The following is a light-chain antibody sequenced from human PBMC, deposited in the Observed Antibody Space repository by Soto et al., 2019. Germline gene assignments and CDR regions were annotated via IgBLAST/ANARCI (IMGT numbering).Light chain of an antibody. CDR3: CSYAGVYTWI. CDR1: SSNVGTNT. J-gene: IGLJ3*02. Sequence: QSVLTQPPSASGTPGQRVTISCSGSSSNVGTNTVHWYQHLPGTAPKLLIYGNNQRPSGVPDRFSGSSSGTSASLAISGLRSEDESDYYCCSYAGVYTWIFGGGTKVTVL. CDR2: GNN. V-gene: IGLV1-44*01.